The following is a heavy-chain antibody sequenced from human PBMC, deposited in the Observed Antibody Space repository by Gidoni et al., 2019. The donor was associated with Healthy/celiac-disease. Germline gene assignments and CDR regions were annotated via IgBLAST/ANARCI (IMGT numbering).Heavy chain of an antibody. CDR2: IYSSGST. V-gene: IGHV4-59*11. J-gene: IGHJ6*02. Sequence: QVRLQESGPGLVKPSETVSLTCTVSEGASSSHDWSWVRQPPGKGLEWIGYIYSSGSTNSNPSLKSRVTISVDTSKTQFSLKLSSVTAADTAVYYCARDLVAYYDILTGHKYYYYGMDVWGQGTTVTVSS. D-gene: IGHD3-9*01. CDR3: ARDLVAYYDILTGHKYYYYGMDV. CDR1: EGASSSHD.